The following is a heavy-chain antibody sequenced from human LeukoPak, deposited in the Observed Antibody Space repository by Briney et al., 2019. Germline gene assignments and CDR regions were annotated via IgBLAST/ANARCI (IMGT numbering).Heavy chain of an antibody. V-gene: IGHV5-51*01. CDR2: IYPGDSDT. D-gene: IGHD6-13*01. J-gene: IGHJ4*02. CDR1: GYSFTSYW. Sequence: GESLKISCKGSGYSFTSYWIGWVRQMPGKGLEWMGIIYPGDSDTRYSPSFQGQVTISADKSISTAYLQWSSLKAPDTAMYYCARQGSSWQKAFDYWGQGTLVTVSS. CDR3: ARQGSSWQKAFDY.